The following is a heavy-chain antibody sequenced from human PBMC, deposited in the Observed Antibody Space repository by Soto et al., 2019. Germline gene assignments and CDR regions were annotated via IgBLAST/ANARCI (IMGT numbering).Heavy chain of an antibody. J-gene: IGHJ6*02. CDR1: GYTFTSYD. CDR2: MNPNSGNT. V-gene: IGHV1-8*01. D-gene: IGHD3-3*01. Sequence: ASVKVSCKASGYTFTSYDINWVRQATGQGLEWMGWMNPNSGNTGYAQKFQSRVTMTRNTSISTAYMELSSLRSEDTAVYYCARVITIFGVVIIRAYYYGMDVWGQGTTVTVSS. CDR3: ARVITIFGVVIIRAYYYGMDV.